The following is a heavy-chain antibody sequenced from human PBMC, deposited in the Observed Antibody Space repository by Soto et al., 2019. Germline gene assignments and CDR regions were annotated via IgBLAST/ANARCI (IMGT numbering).Heavy chain of an antibody. CDR2: ISYDGSNK. CDR1: GFTFSSYG. CDR3: ARRGWDAFDI. J-gene: IGHJ3*02. Sequence: QVQLVESGGGVVQPGRSVRLSCAASGFTFSSYGMHWVRQAPGKGLEWVEVISYDGSNKYYADSVKGRFTISRDNSKNTLYLQMNSLRAEDTAVYYCARRGWDAFDIWGQGTMVTVSS. V-gene: IGHV3-30*03.